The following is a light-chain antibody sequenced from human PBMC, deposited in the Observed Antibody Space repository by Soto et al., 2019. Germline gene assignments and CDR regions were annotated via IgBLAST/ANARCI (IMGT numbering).Light chain of an antibody. Sequence: DIQMTQSPSTLSAFVGDRVTITCRASQTISSWLAWYKKKPGKATKLRIYKASSLESVVPSRVSGSGSWTEVTLTISSLQPDDCATYYGQQYNSYSWTFGQGTKVDIK. CDR2: KAS. J-gene: IGKJ1*01. CDR1: QTISSW. CDR3: QQYNSYSWT. V-gene: IGKV1-5*03.